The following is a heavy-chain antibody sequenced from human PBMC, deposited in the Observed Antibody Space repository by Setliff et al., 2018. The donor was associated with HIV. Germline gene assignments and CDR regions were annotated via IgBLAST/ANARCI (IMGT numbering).Heavy chain of an antibody. J-gene: IGHJ4*02. CDR2: IYHSGST. D-gene: IGHD3-10*01. Sequence: SETLSLTCAVSGGSISSSNWWSWVRQPPGKGLEWIGEIYHSGSTNYNPSLRSRLAISVDASKTQFFLQMNSVTAADTAVYYCARGRSGEPGNLRGDFDFWGQGTLVTVSS. V-gene: IGHV4-4*02. CDR3: ARGRSGEPGNLRGDFDF. CDR1: GGSISSSNW.